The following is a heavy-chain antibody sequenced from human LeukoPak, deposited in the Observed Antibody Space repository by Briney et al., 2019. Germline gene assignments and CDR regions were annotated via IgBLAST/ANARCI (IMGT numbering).Heavy chain of an antibody. Sequence: GGSLRLSCAVSGFSVSSYGMSWVRQAPGKGLEWISAINLNGDTKYYADSVKGRFTISRDHSENTLYLHMNSLRTEDTAVYYCAQGYSSGWFPNWGQGSLASVSS. CDR1: GFSVSSYG. J-gene: IGHJ4*02. D-gene: IGHD6-19*01. CDR3: AQGYSSGWFPN. CDR2: INLNGDTK. V-gene: IGHV3-23*01.